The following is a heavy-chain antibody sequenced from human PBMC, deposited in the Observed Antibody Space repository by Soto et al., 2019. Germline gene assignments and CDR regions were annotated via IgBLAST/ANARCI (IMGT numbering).Heavy chain of an antibody. Sequence: GESLKISCKGSGYSFAGYWITWVRQKPGKGLEWMGRIDPSDSQTYYSPSFRGHVTISVTKSITTVFLQWSSLRASDTAMYYCARQVYDSDTGPNFQYYFDSWGQGTPVTVSS. CDR1: GYSFAGYW. V-gene: IGHV5-10-1*01. D-gene: IGHD3-22*01. CDR2: IDPSDSQT. J-gene: IGHJ4*02. CDR3: ARQVYDSDTGPNFQYYFDS.